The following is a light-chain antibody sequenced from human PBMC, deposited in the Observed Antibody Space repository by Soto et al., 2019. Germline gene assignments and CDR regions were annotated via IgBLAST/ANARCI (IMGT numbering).Light chain of an antibody. CDR1: QGISNY. J-gene: IGKJ3*01. Sequence: DIQMTQSPSSLSASVGDRVTITCRASQGISNYLAWYQQKPGKAPRLLVYAAPTLHSGVPSRFSGSGSGTDFILTISSLQPEDVATYYCQNYNSAPLFTFGPGTKVDIK. V-gene: IGKV1-27*01. CDR3: QNYNSAPLFT. CDR2: AAP.